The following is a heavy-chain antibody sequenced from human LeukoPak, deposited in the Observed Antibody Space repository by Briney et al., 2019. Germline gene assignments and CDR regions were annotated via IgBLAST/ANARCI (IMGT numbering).Heavy chain of an antibody. Sequence: GGSLRLSCAASGFTFSSYWMHWVRQAPGKGLVWVSRINSDGSSTSYADSVKGRFTISRDNAKNTLYLQMNSLRAEDTAVYYCAREYYDFWSGPSYYYYMDVWGKGTTVTVSS. CDR2: INSDGSST. J-gene: IGHJ6*03. CDR3: AREYYDFWSGPSYYYYMDV. D-gene: IGHD3-3*01. V-gene: IGHV3-74*01. CDR1: GFTFSSYW.